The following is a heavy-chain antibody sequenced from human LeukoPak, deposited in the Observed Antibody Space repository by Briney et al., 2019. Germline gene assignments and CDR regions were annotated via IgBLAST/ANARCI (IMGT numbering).Heavy chain of an antibody. J-gene: IGHJ5*02. CDR2: IIPILGIA. V-gene: IGHV1-69*04. Sequence: ASVKVSCKASGGTFISYAISWVRQAPGQGLEWMGRIIPILGIANYAQKFQGRVTITSDKSTSTAYMELSSLRSEDTAVYYCARGPYDSSGYWDYNWFDPWGQGTLVTVSS. CDR1: GGTFISYA. D-gene: IGHD3-22*01. CDR3: ARGPYDSSGYWDYNWFDP.